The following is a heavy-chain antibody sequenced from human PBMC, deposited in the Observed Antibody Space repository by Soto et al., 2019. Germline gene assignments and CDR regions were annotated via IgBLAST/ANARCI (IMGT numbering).Heavy chain of an antibody. D-gene: IGHD3-22*01. CDR1: GFTFGNYA. CDR3: AKDPDYGDTSGYPSPPP. Sequence: GGTLRLSCAASGFTFGNYAMIWVCQAPGKGLEWVSVISGRGEYTDYAGSVRGRFTISRDNSKNTLYLQMNSLGVDDTAAYYCAKDPDYGDTSGYPSPPPWGRGTLVTVSS. J-gene: IGHJ5*02. V-gene: IGHV3-23*01. CDR2: ISGRGEYT.